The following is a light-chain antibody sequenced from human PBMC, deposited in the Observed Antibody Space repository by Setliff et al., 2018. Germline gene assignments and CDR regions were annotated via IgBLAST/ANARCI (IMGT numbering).Light chain of an antibody. CDR1: SSDVGGYNS. J-gene: IGLJ1*01. CDR2: DVS. CDR3: SSYTSSNIFYV. Sequence: LTQPASVSGSPGQSITISCTGTSSDVGGYNSVSWYQQHPGKAPKLMIYDVSNRPSGVSNRFSGSKSGNTASLTISGLQAEDEADYYCSSYTSSNIFYVFGTGTKVTVL. V-gene: IGLV2-14*03.